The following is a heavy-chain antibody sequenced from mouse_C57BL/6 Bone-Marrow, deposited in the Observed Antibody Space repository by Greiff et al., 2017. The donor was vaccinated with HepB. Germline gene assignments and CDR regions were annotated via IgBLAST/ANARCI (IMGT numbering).Heavy chain of an antibody. CDR3: ARLFTTGDY. D-gene: IGHD1-1*01. CDR1: GFTFSSYG. CDR2: ISSGGSYT. V-gene: IGHV5-6*01. J-gene: IGHJ2*01. Sequence: EVKLMESGGDLVKPGGSLKLSCAASGFTFSSYGMSWVRQTPDKRLEWVATISSGGSYTYYPDSVKGRFTISRDNAKNTLYLQMSSLKSEDPAMYYCARLFTTGDYWGQGTTLTVSS.